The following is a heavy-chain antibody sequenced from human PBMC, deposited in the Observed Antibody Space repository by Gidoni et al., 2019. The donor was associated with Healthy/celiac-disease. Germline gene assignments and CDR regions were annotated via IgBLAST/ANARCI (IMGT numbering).Heavy chain of an antibody. J-gene: IGHJ5*02. Sequence: EVQLVQSGAEVKKPGESLKSSCKGSGYSFTSYWIGWVRQMPGKGLEWMGIIYPGDSDTRYSPSFQGQVTISADKSISTAYLQWSSLKASDTAMYYCARMEDCSSTSCYKWFDPWGQGTLVTVSS. V-gene: IGHV5-51*01. CDR1: GYSFTSYW. CDR2: IYPGDSDT. D-gene: IGHD2-2*02. CDR3: ARMEDCSSTSCYKWFDP.